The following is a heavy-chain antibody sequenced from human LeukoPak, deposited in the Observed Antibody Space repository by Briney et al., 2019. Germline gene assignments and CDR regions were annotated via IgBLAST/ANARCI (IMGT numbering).Heavy chain of an antibody. Sequence: GGSLRLSCAASGFTFSDYYMSWIRQAPGKGLEWVSYISSSSSYTNYADSVKGRFTISRDNAKNSLYLQMNSLRAEDTAVYYCARDIAAAGKGYWGQGTLVTVSS. V-gene: IGHV3-11*06. CDR1: GFTFSDYY. J-gene: IGHJ4*02. CDR3: ARDIAAAGKGY. CDR2: ISSSSSYT. D-gene: IGHD6-13*01.